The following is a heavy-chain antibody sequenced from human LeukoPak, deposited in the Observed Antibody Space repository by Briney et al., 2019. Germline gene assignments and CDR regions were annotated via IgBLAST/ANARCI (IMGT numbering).Heavy chain of an antibody. CDR1: GFTFAGYA. Sequence: GGSLRLSCAASGFTFAGYAINWVRQSPGKGLEWVSGISSSGGSTYYADSVKGRFTISRDNYKNTLYLQMNSLRAEDTAVYYCAINYYDSSGYFDYWGQGTLVTASS. J-gene: IGHJ4*02. CDR3: AINYYDSSGYFDY. CDR2: ISSSGGST. D-gene: IGHD3-22*01. V-gene: IGHV3-23*01.